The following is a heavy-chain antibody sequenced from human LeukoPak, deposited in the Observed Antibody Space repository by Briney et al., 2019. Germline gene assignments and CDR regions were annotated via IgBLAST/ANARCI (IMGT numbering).Heavy chain of an antibody. CDR3: ARKGAVAGTVDY. J-gene: IGHJ4*02. CDR1: GFTFSSYW. D-gene: IGHD6-19*01. Sequence: PGGSLRLSCAASGFTFSSYWMHWVRQAPGKGLVWVSRINSDGSSTSYADSVKGRFTISRDNAKNMLYLQMSSLRAEDTAVYYCARKGAVAGTVDYWGQGTLVTVSS. CDR2: INSDGSST. V-gene: IGHV3-74*01.